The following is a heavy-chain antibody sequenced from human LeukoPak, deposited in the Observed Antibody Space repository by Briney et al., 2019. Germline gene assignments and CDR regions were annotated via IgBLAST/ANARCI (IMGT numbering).Heavy chain of an antibody. CDR3: ARDKRNSSGWYIYYYYYGMDV. Sequence: GGSLRLSCAASGFTFSSYGMHWVRQAPGKGLEWVAVIWYDGSNKYYADSVKGRFTISRDNSKNTLYLQMNSLRAEDTAVYYCARDKRNSSGWYIYYYYYGMDVWGQGTTVTVSS. CDR2: IWYDGSNK. J-gene: IGHJ6*02. D-gene: IGHD6-19*01. V-gene: IGHV3-33*01. CDR1: GFTFSSYG.